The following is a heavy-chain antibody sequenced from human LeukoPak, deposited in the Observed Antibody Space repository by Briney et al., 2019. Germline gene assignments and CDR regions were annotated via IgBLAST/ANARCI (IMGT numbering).Heavy chain of an antibody. CDR1: GYTFTAYY. CDR2: INPNSGGT. D-gene: IGHD2-21*02. CDR3: ASGERVVTAIPGFYFDY. J-gene: IGHJ4*02. Sequence: ASVKVSCKASGYTFTAYYMHWVRQAPGQGLEWMGWINPNSGGTDYAQKFQGRVTMTRDTSISTAYMELSGLRSDDTAVYYCASGERVVTAIPGFYFDYWGQGTLVTVSS. V-gene: IGHV1-2*02.